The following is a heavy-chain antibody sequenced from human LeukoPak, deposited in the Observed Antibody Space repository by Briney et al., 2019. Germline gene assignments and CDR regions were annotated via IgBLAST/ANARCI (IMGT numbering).Heavy chain of an antibody. CDR1: GFTSSSYS. V-gene: IGHV3-30*18. CDR3: AKDHDTMVRGVIRPFDY. CDR2: ISYDGSNK. D-gene: IGHD3-10*01. Sequence: PGGSLRLSCAASGFTSSSYSMNWVRQAPGKGLEWVAVISYDGSNKYYADSVKGRFTISRDNSKNTLYLQMNSLRAEDTAVYYCAKDHDTMVRGVIRPFDYWGQGTLVTVSS. J-gene: IGHJ4*02.